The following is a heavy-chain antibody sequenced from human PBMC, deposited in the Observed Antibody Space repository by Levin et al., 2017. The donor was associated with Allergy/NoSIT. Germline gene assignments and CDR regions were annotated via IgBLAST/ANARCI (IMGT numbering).Heavy chain of an antibody. Sequence: SETLSLTCAVSGGSISSGGYSWSWIRQPPGKGLEWIGYIYHSGSTYYNPSLKSRVTISVDRSKNQFSLKLSSVTAADTAVYYCARGTVTTPNWFDPWGQGTLVTVSS. CDR1: GGSISSGGYS. J-gene: IGHJ5*02. V-gene: IGHV4-30-2*01. CDR2: IYHSGST. CDR3: ARGTVTTPNWFDP. D-gene: IGHD4-17*01.